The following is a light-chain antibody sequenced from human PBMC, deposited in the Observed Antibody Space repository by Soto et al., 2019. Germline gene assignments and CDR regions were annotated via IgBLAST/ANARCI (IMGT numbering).Light chain of an antibody. J-gene: IGKJ5*01. CDR3: QQSYRAVT. Sequence: DILMTQSPSSLSASVGDRVTITCRASQSVSSYLNWYQQKPGKAPRLLIYAASHLQTGVPSRFRGTGSATHFTLTISSLQPEDFATYYCQQSYRAVTFGQGTRLEI. CDR2: AAS. CDR1: QSVSSY. V-gene: IGKV1-39*01.